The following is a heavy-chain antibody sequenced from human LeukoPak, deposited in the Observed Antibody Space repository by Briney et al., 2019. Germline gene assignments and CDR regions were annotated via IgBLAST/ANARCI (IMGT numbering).Heavy chain of an antibody. CDR2: IDGRGVDT. Sequence: GGSLRLACAASGFTFSTYTMTWVRQAPGKGLECVSTIDGRGVDTYYADSVKGRFTISRDNSRNTVYLQMNSLRAEDTAVYYCAKDRAGTLWADWGQGTLVTVSS. CDR1: GFTFSTYT. V-gene: IGHV3-23*01. D-gene: IGHD1-1*01. J-gene: IGHJ4*02. CDR3: AKDRAGTLWAD.